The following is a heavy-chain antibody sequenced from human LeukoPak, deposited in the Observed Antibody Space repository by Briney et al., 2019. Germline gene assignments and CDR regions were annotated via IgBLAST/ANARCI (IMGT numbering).Heavy chain of an antibody. J-gene: IGHJ4*02. V-gene: IGHV3-74*01. CDR2: INSDGTIT. CDR3: ARGTLGYHYDTSGYHDY. CDR1: GFIFSNYW. D-gene: IGHD3-22*01. Sequence: PGGSLRLSCAASGFIFSNYWMHWVRQAPAKGLVWVSRINSDGTITSYADSVKGRFTISRDNAKNTLYLQMNSLRAEDTAVYYCARGTLGYHYDTSGYHDYWGQGTLVTVSS.